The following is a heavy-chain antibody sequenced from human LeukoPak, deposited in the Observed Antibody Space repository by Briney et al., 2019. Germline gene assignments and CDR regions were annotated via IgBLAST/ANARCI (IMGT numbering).Heavy chain of an antibody. CDR1: GGSFSGYY. D-gene: IGHD2-2*01. CDR2: INHSGST. V-gene: IGHV4-34*01. Sequence: SETLSLTCAVYGGSFSGYYWSWIRQPPGKGLEWIGEINHSGSTNYNPSLKSRVTISVDTSKNQFSLKLSSVTAADTAVYYCARDSLSGSSTSYYYYGMDVWGQGTTVTVSS. J-gene: IGHJ6*02. CDR3: ARDSLSGSSTSYYYYGMDV.